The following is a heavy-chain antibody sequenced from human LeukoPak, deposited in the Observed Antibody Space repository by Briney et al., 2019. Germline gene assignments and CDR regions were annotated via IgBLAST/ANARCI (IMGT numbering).Heavy chain of an antibody. CDR3: TSWGDTTAEYFQR. J-gene: IGHJ1*01. V-gene: IGHV3-7*01. D-gene: IGHD2-21*02. CDR2: IKPDGRDT. Sequence: GGSLRLSCVVSGFTFNRCWMNWVRQAPGKGLEWVAHIKPDGRDTYYVDSVRGRFTISRDNAQNSMYLQMNSLRVEDTAVYYCTSWGDTTAEYFQRWGQGTLVTVSS. CDR1: GFTFNRCW.